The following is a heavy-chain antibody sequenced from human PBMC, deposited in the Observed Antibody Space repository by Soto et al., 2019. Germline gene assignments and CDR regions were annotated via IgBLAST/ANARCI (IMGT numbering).Heavy chain of an antibody. V-gene: IGHV4-39*01. CDR2: IYYSGST. Sequence: PSETLSLTCTVSGGSVSSNSYSWGWIRQPPGKGLEWIGSIYYSGSTYYNPSLKSRVTISVDTSKNQFSLKLSSVTAADTAVYYCARQERAYSSGWSTYYYYHGMDVWGQGTTVTVSS. J-gene: IGHJ6*02. CDR1: GGSVSSNSYS. D-gene: IGHD6-19*01. CDR3: ARQERAYSSGWSTYYYYHGMDV.